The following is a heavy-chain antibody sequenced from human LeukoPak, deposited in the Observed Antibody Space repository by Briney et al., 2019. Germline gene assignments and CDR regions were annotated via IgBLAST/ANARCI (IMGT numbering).Heavy chain of an antibody. Sequence: PGGSLRLSCAASGFTFSIHSMNWVHQAPGKGLEWVSYIGGTHSNIYYADSVKGRFTISRDDAKNSLYLQMNSLRDEDTAVYYCARDRDYAFDSWGQGTLVTVSS. CDR3: ARDRDYAFDS. CDR2: IGGTHSNI. V-gene: IGHV3-48*02. D-gene: IGHD4-17*01. J-gene: IGHJ4*02. CDR1: GFTFSIHS.